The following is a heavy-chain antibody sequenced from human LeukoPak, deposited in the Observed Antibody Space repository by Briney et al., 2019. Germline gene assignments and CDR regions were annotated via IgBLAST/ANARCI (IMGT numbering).Heavy chain of an antibody. CDR3: ARVTGYSYGSGEGGYYYYGMDV. V-gene: IGHV1-69*04. Sequence: SVKVSCKASGGTLSSYAISWVRQAPGQGLEWMGRIIPIFGIANYAQKFQGRVTITADKSTSTAYMELSSLRSEDTAVYYCARVTGYSYGSGEGGYYYYGMDVWGQGTTVTVSS. J-gene: IGHJ6*02. CDR1: GGTLSSYA. CDR2: IIPIFGIA. D-gene: IGHD5-18*01.